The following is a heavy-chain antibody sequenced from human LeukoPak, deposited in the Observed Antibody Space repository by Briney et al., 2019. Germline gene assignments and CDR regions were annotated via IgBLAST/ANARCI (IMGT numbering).Heavy chain of an antibody. CDR3: ARGRQWEPRDFEY. V-gene: IGHV4-59*01. CDR1: GDSISSYY. Sequence: PSETLSLTCTVSGDSISSYYCSWIRQPPGKGQEWLGYISSSGSTNYNPSLKSRVTVSIDTSKNQFSLKVSSVTAADTAVYYCARGRQWEPRDFEYWGQGTVVTVSS. J-gene: IGHJ4*02. CDR2: ISSSGST. D-gene: IGHD1-26*01.